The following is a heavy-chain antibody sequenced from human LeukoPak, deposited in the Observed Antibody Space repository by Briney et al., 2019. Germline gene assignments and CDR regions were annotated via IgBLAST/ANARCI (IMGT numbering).Heavy chain of an antibody. J-gene: IGHJ5*02. D-gene: IGHD3-3*01. CDR3: ARAGPIKYYDFWSGYWVSNWFDP. CDR1: GGSISSGGYY. V-gene: IGHV4-31*03. Sequence: SETLSLTCTVSGGSISSGGYYWSWIRQHPGKGLEWLGYIYYSGSTYYNPSLKSRVTISVDTSKSQFSLKLSSVTAADTAVYYCARAGPIKYYDFWSGYWVSNWFDPWGQGTLVTVSS. CDR2: IYYSGST.